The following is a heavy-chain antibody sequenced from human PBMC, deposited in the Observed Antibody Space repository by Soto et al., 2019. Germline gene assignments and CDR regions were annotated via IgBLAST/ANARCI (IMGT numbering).Heavy chain of an antibody. D-gene: IGHD6-13*01. Sequence: ASVKVSCKASGYTFTSYYMHWVRQAPGQGLEWMGIINPSGGSTSYAQKFQGRVTMTRDTSTSTVYMELSSLRSEDTAVYYCARDGSWQQLAHGNYYYYYGMDVWGQGTTVTVSS. CDR3: ARDGSWQQLAHGNYYYYYGMDV. CDR1: GYTFTSYY. CDR2: INPSGGST. J-gene: IGHJ6*02. V-gene: IGHV1-46*01.